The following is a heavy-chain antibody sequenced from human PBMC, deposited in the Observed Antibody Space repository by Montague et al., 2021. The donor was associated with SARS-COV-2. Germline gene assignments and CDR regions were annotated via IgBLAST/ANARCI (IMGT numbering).Heavy chain of an antibody. CDR3: ARERGGSVIFVL. Sequence: SETRSLTCSVSGASVTSESWGWIRQTPGKGLEWIAYIYDTGIIDYHPSLRSRTTIAVDTSKNQLSLKLTSVSAADTAVYFCARERGGSVIFVLWGQGTMVTVSS. D-gene: IGHD2-15*01. CDR2: IYDTGII. J-gene: IGHJ3*01. V-gene: IGHV4-59*02. CDR1: GASVTSES.